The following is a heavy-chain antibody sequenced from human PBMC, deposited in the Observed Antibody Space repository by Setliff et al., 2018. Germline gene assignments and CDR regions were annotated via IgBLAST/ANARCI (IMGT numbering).Heavy chain of an antibody. CDR1: GESFSNNY. J-gene: IGHJ4*02. V-gene: IGHV4-34*01. CDR3: ARDPGHRSGTWSLDY. CDR2: SNHGGST. Sequence: SETLSLTCSVYGESFSNNYWSWIRQTPGKGLEWIGESNHGGSTSYHPSLKSRLTMSVDTSKNQFSLKLTSVTAADTAVYSCARDPGHRSGTWSLDYWGQGTLVTVSS.